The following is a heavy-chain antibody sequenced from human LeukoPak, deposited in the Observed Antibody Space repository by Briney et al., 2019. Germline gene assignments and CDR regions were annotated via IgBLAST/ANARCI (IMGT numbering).Heavy chain of an antibody. CDR1: GYSISSGYQ. CDR3: ASWGAGTFDY. CDR2: IYHSGSA. Sequence: SETLSLTCAVSGYSISSGYQWAWIRQPPGKTLEWIGSIYHSGSAHYNPSLKSRVTISVDTSKNQFSLKLSSVTAADTAVYYCASWGAGTFDYWGQGTLVTVSS. V-gene: IGHV4-38-2*01. D-gene: IGHD1-26*01. J-gene: IGHJ4*02.